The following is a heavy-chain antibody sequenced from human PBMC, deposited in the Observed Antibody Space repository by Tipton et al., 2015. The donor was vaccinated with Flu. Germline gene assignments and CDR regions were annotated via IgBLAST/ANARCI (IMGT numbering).Heavy chain of an antibody. Sequence: TLSLTCTVSGVFFSSYYWGWIRQPPGKGLEWIGNIYHSGSPYYNPSLKSRVTISVDTSKNQFSLKLSSVTAADTAVYYCARHGREFFYGSGTDYWGQGTLVTVSS. D-gene: IGHD3-10*01. CDR2: IYHSGSP. CDR1: GVFFSSYY. CDR3: ARHGREFFYGSGTDY. J-gene: IGHJ4*02. V-gene: IGHV4-59*08.